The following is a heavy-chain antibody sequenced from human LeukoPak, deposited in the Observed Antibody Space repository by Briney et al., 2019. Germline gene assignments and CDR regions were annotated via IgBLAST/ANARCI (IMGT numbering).Heavy chain of an antibody. Sequence: SQTLSLTCGISGDSVSSNRAAWHWIRQSPSRGPEWLGRTYYRSKWYYDYAVSVKSRITINPDTSKNQFSLELNSVTPEDTAVYYCARYYDFWSGYWFFDYWGQGTLVTVSS. CDR2: TYYRSKWYY. CDR3: ARYYDFWSGYWFFDY. CDR1: GDSVSSNRAA. J-gene: IGHJ4*02. D-gene: IGHD3-3*01. V-gene: IGHV6-1*01.